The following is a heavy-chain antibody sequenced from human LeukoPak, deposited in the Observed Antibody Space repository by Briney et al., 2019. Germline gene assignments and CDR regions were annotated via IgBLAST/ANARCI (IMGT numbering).Heavy chain of an antibody. J-gene: IGHJ4*02. D-gene: IGHD5-24*01. Sequence: GESLKISCKGSGYSFTSYWISWVRQMPGKGLEWMGRIAPSDSYTKYSPSFQGHVTISADKSITTAYLQWSSLEASDTAMYYCARASRDGYNQNFDYWGQGTLVTVSS. CDR1: GYSFTSYW. CDR3: ARASRDGYNQNFDY. V-gene: IGHV5-10-1*01. CDR2: IAPSDSYT.